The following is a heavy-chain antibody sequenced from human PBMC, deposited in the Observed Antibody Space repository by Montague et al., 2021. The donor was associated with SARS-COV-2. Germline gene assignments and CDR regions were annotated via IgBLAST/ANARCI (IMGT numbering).Heavy chain of an antibody. CDR2: LYRGGSP. D-gene: IGHD1-20*01. Sequence: TLSLTCSVSGASISSVIYYWSWTPKPAGKGMAWLGCLYRGGSPNSNPSPRSPVTISEDMPKNQFPLNVTSVTAADTAVYYCTRDPITGTTGLIYNYYGMDFWGQGTTVTVSS. V-gene: IGHV4-61*02. J-gene: IGHJ6*02. CDR3: TRDPITGTTGLIYNYYGMDF. CDR1: GASISSVIYY.